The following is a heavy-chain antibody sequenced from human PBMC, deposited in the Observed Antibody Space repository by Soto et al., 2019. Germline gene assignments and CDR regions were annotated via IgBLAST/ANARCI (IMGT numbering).Heavy chain of an antibody. V-gene: IGHV1-18*01. Sequence: APVEVSCKASCLTFYSYCISRVGQAPGQGPEREGWISAYNGNTNYAQKLQGRVTMTTDTSTSTAYMELRSLRSDDTAVYYCARDLQNYDYIWGSYPTVSAFDIWGQGTMVTVSS. CDR3: ARDLQNYDYIWGSYPTVSAFDI. CDR1: CLTFYSYC. J-gene: IGHJ3*02. CDR2: ISAYNGNT. D-gene: IGHD3-16*02.